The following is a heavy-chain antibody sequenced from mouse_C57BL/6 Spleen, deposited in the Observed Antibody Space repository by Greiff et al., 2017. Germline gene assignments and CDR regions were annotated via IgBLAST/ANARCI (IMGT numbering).Heavy chain of an antibody. CDR1: GYTFTSYW. CDR3: ASNYYGSRVYYFDY. J-gene: IGHJ2*01. Sequence: QVQLKQSGTELVKPGASVKLSCKASGYTFTSYWMHWVKQRPGQGLEWIGNINPSNGGTNYNEKFKSKATLTVDKSSSTAYMQLSSLTSEDSAVYYCASNYYGSRVYYFDYWGQGTTLTVSS. CDR2: INPSNGGT. V-gene: IGHV1-53*01. D-gene: IGHD1-1*01.